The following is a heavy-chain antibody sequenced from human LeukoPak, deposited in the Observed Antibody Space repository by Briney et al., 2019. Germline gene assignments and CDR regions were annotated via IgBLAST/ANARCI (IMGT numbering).Heavy chain of an antibody. CDR3: ARMEYLNYYDSSGYLPFDY. D-gene: IGHD3-22*01. J-gene: IGHJ4*02. V-gene: IGHV3-7*01. CDR1: GFTFSSYC. Sequence: GGSLRLSCAASGFTFSSYCMSWVRQAPGKGLEWVTNIKQDGSEKYYVDSVKGRFTISRDNAKNSLYLQMNSLRAEDTAVYYCARMEYLNYYDSSGYLPFDYWGQGTLVTVSS. CDR2: IKQDGSEK.